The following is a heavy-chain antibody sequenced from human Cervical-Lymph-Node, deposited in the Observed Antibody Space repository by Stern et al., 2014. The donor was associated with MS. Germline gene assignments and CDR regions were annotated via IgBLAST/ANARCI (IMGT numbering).Heavy chain of an antibody. V-gene: IGHV3-11*01. CDR3: ARGGFYAPFDS. J-gene: IGHJ4*02. Sequence: QVQLVESGGGLVKPGGSLRLSCAASGFTFSDNFMSWVRLSPGQGLEWLSCMGDSARTISYAHPVKGRVTITTDNAKNPSYLQMNRLRAEDSAVYCCARGGFYAPFDSWGQGTLVTVSS. CDR2: MGDSARTI. CDR1: GFTFSDNF. D-gene: IGHD2/OR15-2a*01.